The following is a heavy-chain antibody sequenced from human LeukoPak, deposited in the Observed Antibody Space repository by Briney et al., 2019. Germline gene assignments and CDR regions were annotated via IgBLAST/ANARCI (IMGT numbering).Heavy chain of an antibody. Sequence: ASVKVSCKASGYTFTGYYMHWVRQAPGQGLEWMGWINPKSGGTNYAQKFQGRVTMTRDTSIHTAYMEVSRLRSDGTAVYYCAREEYGFDPWGQGTLVTVSS. CDR3: AREEYGFDP. D-gene: IGHD2-2*01. CDR1: GYTFTGYY. J-gene: IGHJ5*02. CDR2: INPKSGGT. V-gene: IGHV1-2*02.